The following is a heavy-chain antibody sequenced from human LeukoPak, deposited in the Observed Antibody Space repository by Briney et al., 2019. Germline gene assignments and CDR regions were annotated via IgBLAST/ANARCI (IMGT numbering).Heavy chain of an antibody. Sequence: ASVKVSCKASGCTFTGYYMHWVRQAPGQGLEWMGWINPNNGGTNYAQKFQGRVTMTRDTSISTAYMELSRLRSDDTAVYYCARFPQSGHSYGIFGYWGQGTLVTVSS. J-gene: IGHJ4*02. V-gene: IGHV1-2*02. CDR2: INPNNGGT. CDR1: GCTFTGYY. D-gene: IGHD5-18*01. CDR3: ARFPQSGHSYGIFGY.